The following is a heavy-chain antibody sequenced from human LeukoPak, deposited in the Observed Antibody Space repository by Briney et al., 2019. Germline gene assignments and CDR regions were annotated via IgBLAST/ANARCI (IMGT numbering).Heavy chain of an antibody. CDR3: ARGQIVGVQGDF. D-gene: IGHD1-26*01. CDR2: MYSRGSS. CDR1: GFGVGNNY. Sequence: GGSLRLSCTVSGFGVGNNYMSWVRQAPGKGLEWVAFMYSRGSSHYADSVRGRFSISRDSSKNTVYLQMNSLTAEDTAVYYCARGQIVGVQGDFWGQGTLVTVSS. J-gene: IGHJ4*02. V-gene: IGHV3-66*02.